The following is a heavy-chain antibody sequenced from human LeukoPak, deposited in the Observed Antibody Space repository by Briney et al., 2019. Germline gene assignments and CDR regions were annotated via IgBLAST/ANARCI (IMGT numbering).Heavy chain of an antibody. J-gene: IGHJ4*02. D-gene: IGHD3-10*01. Sequence: GGSLRLSCAASGFTFSSYAMSWVRQAPGKGLEWVSAISGSGGSTYYADSVKGRFTISRDNSKNTLYLQMNSLRAEDTAVYYCAKGVVLWFGDPSYFDYWGQGTLVTVSS. CDR3: AKGVVLWFGDPSYFDY. V-gene: IGHV3-23*01. CDR1: GFTFSSYA. CDR2: ISGSGGST.